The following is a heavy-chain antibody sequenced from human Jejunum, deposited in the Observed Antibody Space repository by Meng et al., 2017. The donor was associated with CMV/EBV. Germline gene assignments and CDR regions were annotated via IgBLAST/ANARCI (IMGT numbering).Heavy chain of an antibody. J-gene: IGHJ4*02. CDR3: ARGRITRIRGVLLFDY. Sequence: SNDEMNWVRQAPGKGLEWLSDIDNSATTIYYADSVKGRFTISRDNAKNSLYLQMNSLGAGDTALYYCARGRITRIRGVLLFDYWGQGALVTVSS. V-gene: IGHV3-48*03. CDR1: SNDE. CDR2: IDNSATTI. D-gene: IGHD3-10*01.